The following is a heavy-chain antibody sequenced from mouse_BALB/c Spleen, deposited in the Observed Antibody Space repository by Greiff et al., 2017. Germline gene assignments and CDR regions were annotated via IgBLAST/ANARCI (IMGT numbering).Heavy chain of an antibody. V-gene: IGHV5-9-4*01. CDR2: ISSGGSYT. CDR1: GFTFSSYA. J-gene: IGHJ3*01. D-gene: IGHD1-1*01. Sequence: DVKLVESGGGLVKPGGSLKLSCAASGFTFSSYAMSWVRQSPEKRLEWVAEISSGGSYTYYPDTVTGRFTISRDNAKNTLYLEMSSLRSEDTAMYYCAREDYGSSLFAYWGQGTLVTVSA. CDR3: AREDYGSSLFAY.